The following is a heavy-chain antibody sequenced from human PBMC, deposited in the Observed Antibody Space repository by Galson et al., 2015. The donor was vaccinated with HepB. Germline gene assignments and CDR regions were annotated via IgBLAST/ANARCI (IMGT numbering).Heavy chain of an antibody. J-gene: IGHJ3*02. V-gene: IGHV1-69*13. CDR1: GGTFNNYA. Sequence: SVKVSCKASGGTFNNYAINWVRQAPGHGLEWMGGVIPLFGSANYAQKFQGRVTITADEARSTAFMEMSGLISDDTAVYYCARVSRAIFRLYDAFEIWGQGTLVTVSS. CDR3: ARVSRAIFRLYDAFEI. D-gene: IGHD2/OR15-2a*01. CDR2: VIPLFGSA.